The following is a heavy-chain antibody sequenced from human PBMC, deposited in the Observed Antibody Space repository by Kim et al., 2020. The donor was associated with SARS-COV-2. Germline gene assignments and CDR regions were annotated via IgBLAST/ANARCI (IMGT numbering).Heavy chain of an antibody. CDR3: ARDRPYSDY. V-gene: IGHV3-11*05. D-gene: IGHD2-21*01. Sequence: SYTNYADSVKGRFTISRDDAKNSLYLQMNSLRDEDTAVYYCARDRPYSDYWGQGTLVTVSS. J-gene: IGHJ4*02. CDR2: SYT.